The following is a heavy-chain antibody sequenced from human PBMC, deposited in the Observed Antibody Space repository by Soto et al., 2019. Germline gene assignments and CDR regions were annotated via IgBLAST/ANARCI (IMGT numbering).Heavy chain of an antibody. Sequence: QVQLVESGGGVVQPGRSLRLSCTASGFTFNTYAMHWVRQAPGRGLEWVAIISSDGFNKYYADSVKGRFTISRDNSKNTLYVQTNSLRAEDTAVYYCAKDPITNGWSANYFDYWGQGTLVTVSS. CDR1: GFTFNTYA. CDR2: ISSDGFNK. J-gene: IGHJ4*02. V-gene: IGHV3-30*18. D-gene: IGHD6-19*01. CDR3: AKDPITNGWSANYFDY.